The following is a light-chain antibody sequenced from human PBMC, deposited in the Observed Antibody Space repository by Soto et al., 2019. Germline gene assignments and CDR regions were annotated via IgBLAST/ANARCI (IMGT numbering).Light chain of an antibody. J-gene: IGKJ4*01. CDR3: QQYNNLPLT. Sequence: QMTHSPSSLSASVVDRITITFRASRDIGSDLSWYQQKPGKAPTLLIYAASNLETGVPSRFSGSGSGTDFTLTISRLQPEDVATYYCQQYNNLPLTFGGGTKVDIK. CDR1: RDIGSD. V-gene: IGKV1-33*01. CDR2: AAS.